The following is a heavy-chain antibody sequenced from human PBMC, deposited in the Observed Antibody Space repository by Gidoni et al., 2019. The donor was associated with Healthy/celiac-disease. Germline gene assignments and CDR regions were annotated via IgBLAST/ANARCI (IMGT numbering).Heavy chain of an antibody. CDR1: GGSISSSSYY. J-gene: IGHJ4*02. Sequence: TVSGGSISSSSYYWGWIRQPPGKGLEWIGSIYYSGGTYYNPSLKSRVTISVDTSKNQFSLKLSSVTAADTDVYYCARHETYTSGWFVIDYWGQGTLVTVSS. V-gene: IGHV4-39*01. CDR3: ARHETYTSGWFVIDY. D-gene: IGHD6-19*01. CDR2: IYYSGGT.